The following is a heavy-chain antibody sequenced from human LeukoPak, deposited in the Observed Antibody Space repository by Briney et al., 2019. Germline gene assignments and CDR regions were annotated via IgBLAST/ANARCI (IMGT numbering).Heavy chain of an antibody. CDR3: ARGTHYYNSFDI. V-gene: IGHV4-39*07. CDR1: GGSISSSSYY. Sequence: PSETLSLTCTVSGGSISSSSYYWGWIRQPPGKGLEWIGSIYYSGSTYYNPSLKSRVTISVDTSKNQFSLKLSSVTAADTAVYYCARGTHYYNSFDIWGQGTLVTVSS. CDR2: IYYSGST. D-gene: IGHD3-22*01. J-gene: IGHJ3*02.